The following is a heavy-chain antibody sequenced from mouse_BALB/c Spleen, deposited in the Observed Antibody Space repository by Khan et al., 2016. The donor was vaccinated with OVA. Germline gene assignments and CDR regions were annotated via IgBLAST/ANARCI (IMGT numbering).Heavy chain of an antibody. CDR1: GYTFTTAG. V-gene: IGHV9-4*02. CDR2: INTHSGVP. D-gene: IGHD2-12*01. CDR3: ARGGAAYYRSDGGCMEY. Sequence: QVQLKQSGPELKKPGETVRISCKASGYTFTTAGIQWVQKMPGKGLKWIGWINTHSGVPKYAEDFKGRFAFSLEISVNTAYLQITNLKNEDTATYFWARGGAAYYRSDGGCMEYWGQGTSVTVSS. J-gene: IGHJ4*01.